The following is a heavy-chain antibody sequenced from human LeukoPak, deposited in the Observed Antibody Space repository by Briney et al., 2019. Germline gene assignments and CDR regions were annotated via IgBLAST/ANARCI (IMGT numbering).Heavy chain of an antibody. CDR1: GYTFTGHY. Sequence: ASVKVSCKASGYTFTGHYMHWVRQAPGQGLEWMGWINPNSGGTNYAQKFQGKVTMTRDTSISTAYMELSSLKSGDTAVYYCARGRASPSYYYDTGGPDNWFDPWGQGTLVTVSS. V-gene: IGHV1-2*02. CDR3: ARGRASPSYYYDTGGPDNWFDP. CDR2: INPNSGGT. J-gene: IGHJ5*02. D-gene: IGHD3-22*01.